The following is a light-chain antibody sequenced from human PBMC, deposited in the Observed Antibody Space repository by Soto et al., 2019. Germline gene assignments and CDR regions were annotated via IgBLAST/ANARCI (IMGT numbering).Light chain of an antibody. J-gene: IGKJ1*01. Sequence: EIVLTQSPGTLSLSPGERATLSCRASQSVSSSYLAWYQQKPGQAPRPLIYGVSSRAIGIPDRFSGSGSGTDFTLTISRLEPEDFAVYYRQQYGSSPWTFGQGTKVDIK. V-gene: IGKV3-20*01. CDR2: GVS. CDR3: QQYGSSPWT. CDR1: QSVSSSY.